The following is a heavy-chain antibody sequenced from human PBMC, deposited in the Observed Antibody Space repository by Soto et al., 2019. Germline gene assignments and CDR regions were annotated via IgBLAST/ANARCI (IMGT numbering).Heavy chain of an antibody. V-gene: IGHV3-53*01. CDR3: ARANALDYDILTGCFPYYFDF. CDR1: GFTVSSNY. Sequence: PGGSLRLSCAASGFTVSSNYMSWVRQAPGKGLEWVSVIYSGGSTYYADSVKGRFTISRDNSKNTLYLQMNSLIAEDTAVYYCARANALDYDILTGCFPYYFDFWGQGTLVTVSS. J-gene: IGHJ4*02. CDR2: IYSGGST. D-gene: IGHD3-9*01.